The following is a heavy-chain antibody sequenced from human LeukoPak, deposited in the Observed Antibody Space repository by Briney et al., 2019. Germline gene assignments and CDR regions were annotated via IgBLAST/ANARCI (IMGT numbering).Heavy chain of an antibody. V-gene: IGHV3-30*18. D-gene: IGHD6-13*01. CDR3: AKDRLASGSSWTFDS. CDR2: ISYDGSNK. J-gene: IGHJ4*02. CDR1: GFTFNTYA. Sequence: GGSLRLFRAASGFTFNTYAMEWVRQAPGKGLEWVAVISYDGSNKYYADSVKGRFSISRDNSKDTLYLQMNSLRAEDTAVYYCAKDRLASGSSWTFDSWGQGTLVTVSS.